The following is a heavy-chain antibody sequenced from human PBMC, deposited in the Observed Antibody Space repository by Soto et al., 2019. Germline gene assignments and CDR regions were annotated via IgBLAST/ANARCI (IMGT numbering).Heavy chain of an antibody. CDR2: ISGSGGST. V-gene: IGHV3-23*01. J-gene: IGHJ4*02. Sequence: EVQLLESGGGLVQPGGSLRLSCAASGFTFSSYAMSWVRQAPGKGLEWVSAISGSGGSTYYADSVKGRFTISRDNSKNTLYLQMNSLRAEDTAVYYCAKDRGVPLVMGSGAADYWGQGTLVTVSS. CDR1: GFTFSSYA. CDR3: AKDRGVPLVMGSGAADY. D-gene: IGHD3-9*01.